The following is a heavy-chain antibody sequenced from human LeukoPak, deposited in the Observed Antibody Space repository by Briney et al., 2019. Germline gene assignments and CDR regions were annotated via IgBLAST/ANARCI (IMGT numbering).Heavy chain of an antibody. V-gene: IGHV3-30*04. D-gene: IGHD5-12*01. Sequence: GGSLRLSCAASGFTFSSYAMHWVRQAPGKGLEWVAVISYDGSNKYYADSVKGRFTISRDNSKNTLYLQMNSLRADDTAVYYCARTSHYVDIAATIPYGIYYFDYWGQGTLVTVSS. J-gene: IGHJ4*02. CDR2: ISYDGSNK. CDR3: ARTSHYVDIAATIPYGIYYFDY. CDR1: GFTFSSYA.